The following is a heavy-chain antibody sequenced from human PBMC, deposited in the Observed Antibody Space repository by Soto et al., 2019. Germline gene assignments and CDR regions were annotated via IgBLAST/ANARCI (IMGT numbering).Heavy chain of an antibody. CDR3: ARIYCSSTSCYTARDYYYYMDV. CDR2: INHSGST. CDR1: GGSFSGYY. J-gene: IGHJ6*03. V-gene: IGHV4-34*01. D-gene: IGHD2-2*02. Sequence: PSETLSLTCAVYGGSFSGYYWSWIRQPPGKGLEWIGEINHSGSTNYNPSLKSRVTISVDTSKNQFSLKLSSVTAADTAVYYCARIYCSSTSCYTARDYYYYMDVWGKGTTVTVSS.